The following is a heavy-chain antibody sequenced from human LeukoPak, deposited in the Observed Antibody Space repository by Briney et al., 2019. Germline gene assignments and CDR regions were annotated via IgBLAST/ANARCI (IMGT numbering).Heavy chain of an antibody. CDR3: ARDGEVSNYDDFDY. Sequence: ASVKVSCKASGYTFTGYYMHWVRQAPGQGLEWMGWINPNSGGTNYAQKFQGRVTMTRDTSISTAYMELSRLRSDDTAVYYCARDGEVSNYDDFDYWGQGTLVTVSS. D-gene: IGHD4-11*01. V-gene: IGHV1-2*02. J-gene: IGHJ4*02. CDR1: GYTFTGYY. CDR2: INPNSGGT.